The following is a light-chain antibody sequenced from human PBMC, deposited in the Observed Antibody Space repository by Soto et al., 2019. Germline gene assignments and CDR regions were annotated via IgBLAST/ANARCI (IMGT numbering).Light chain of an antibody. J-gene: IGKJ1*01. V-gene: IGKV3-20*01. CDR1: QSVGSRF. CDR2: GAS. Sequence: EIVFTQSPGTLSLSPGEGATLSCRASQSVGSRFLAWYQQKPGQAPRLLIYGASSRATGIPDRFSGTGSGTDFTLTISRLEPEDFAVYYCQQYGSSPRTFGQGTKVDIK. CDR3: QQYGSSPRT.